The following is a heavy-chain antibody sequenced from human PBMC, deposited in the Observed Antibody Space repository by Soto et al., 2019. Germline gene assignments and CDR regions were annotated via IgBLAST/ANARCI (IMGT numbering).Heavy chain of an antibody. J-gene: IGHJ6*02. V-gene: IGHV1-18*01. CDR2: INSYNGNT. CDR3: ARWGVAAGTGEMDV. CDR1: GSTFTTYG. D-gene: IGHD6-13*01. Sequence: QVHLVQSGAEVNMPGTSGNVSCKSSGSTFTTYGPSWVRQSPGQGLEWMGWINSYNGNTHSVRKLQGRVTMTTDTSTSTAYMELRSLRYADTSVYYCARWGVAAGTGEMDVWGQGTTVTVSS.